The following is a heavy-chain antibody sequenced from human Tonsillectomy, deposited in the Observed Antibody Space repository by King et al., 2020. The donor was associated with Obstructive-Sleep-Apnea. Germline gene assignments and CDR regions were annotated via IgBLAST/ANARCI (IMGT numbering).Heavy chain of an antibody. CDR3: AKGGATIGDY. CDR1: GFNFSSYS. V-gene: IGHV3-21*01. J-gene: IGHJ4*02. Sequence: VQLVESGGGLVEPGGSLRLSCAASGFNFSSYSMNWVRQSPGKGLEWVSSISSSSSYIHYADSVKGRFTISRDNAKNSLYLQMNSLRAEDTAFYYCAKGGATIGDYWGQGTLVTVSS. CDR2: ISSSSSYI. D-gene: IGHD5-24*01.